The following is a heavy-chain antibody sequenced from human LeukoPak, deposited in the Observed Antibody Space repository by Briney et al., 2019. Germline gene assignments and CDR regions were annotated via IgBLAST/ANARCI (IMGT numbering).Heavy chain of an antibody. Sequence: GGSLRLSCAASGFPFGDYSMHWVRQAPGKGLEWVTLISYEEKKYYADSVRGRFTISRDNSRNTMSLQMSGLRPDDTAVYYCARQTPYSGSSVDFWGQGTLVTVSS. J-gene: IGHJ4*02. V-gene: IGHV3-30*15. CDR1: GFPFGDYS. CDR3: ARQTPYSGSSVDF. D-gene: IGHD6-6*01. CDR2: ISYEEKK.